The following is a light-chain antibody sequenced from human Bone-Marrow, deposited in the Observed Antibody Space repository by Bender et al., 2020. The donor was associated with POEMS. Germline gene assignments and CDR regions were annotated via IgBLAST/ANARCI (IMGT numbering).Light chain of an antibody. CDR1: NLDEKY. J-gene: IGLJ3*02. CDR3: QSYENSLGGWV. V-gene: IGLV3-1*01. CDR2: QDK. Sequence: LTQPPSASGSPGQSVTIACTGDNLDEKYICWYQQKSGQSPVLVLYQDKKRPSGVPDRFSGSKSGTSASLAITGLQAEDEGDYYCQSYENSLGGWVFGGGTKLTVL.